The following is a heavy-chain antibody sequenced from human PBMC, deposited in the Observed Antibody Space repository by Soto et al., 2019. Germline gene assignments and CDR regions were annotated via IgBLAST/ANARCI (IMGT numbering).Heavy chain of an antibody. J-gene: IGHJ3*02. CDR2: IYYSGST. CDR3: ARVLDSGYDFVVYAFDI. D-gene: IGHD5-12*01. Sequence: SETLSLTCTVSGGSISSGGYYWSWIRQHPGKGLEWIGYIYYSGSTYYNPSLKSRVTISVDTSKNQFSLKLSSVTAADTAVYYCARVLDSGYDFVVYAFDIWGQGTMVTVSS. V-gene: IGHV4-31*03. CDR1: GGSISSGGYY.